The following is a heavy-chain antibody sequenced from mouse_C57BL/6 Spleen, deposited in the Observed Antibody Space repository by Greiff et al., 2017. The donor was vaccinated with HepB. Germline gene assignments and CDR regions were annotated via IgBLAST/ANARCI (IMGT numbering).Heavy chain of an antibody. CDR3: TRDEDFSFAY. CDR2: ISSGGDYI. CDR1: GFTFSSYA. J-gene: IGHJ3*01. V-gene: IGHV5-9-1*02. Sequence: EVQRVESGEGLVKPGGSLKLSCAASGFTFSSYAMSWVRQTPEKRLEWVAYISSGGDYIYYADTVKGRFTISRDNARNTLYLQMSSLKSEDTAMYYCTRDEDFSFAYWGHRTLVTVSA.